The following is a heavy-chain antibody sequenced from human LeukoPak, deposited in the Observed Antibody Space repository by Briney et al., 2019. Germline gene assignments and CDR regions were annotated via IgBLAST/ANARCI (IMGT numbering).Heavy chain of an antibody. CDR1: GGSISSGSHY. D-gene: IGHD6-13*01. CDR3: ARGYNSRSTFDV. V-gene: IGHV4-61*02. Sequence: SETLSLTCTVSGGSISSGSHYWSWIRQPAGKGLEWIGRITTSGDTTFNPSLKSRLTISVDTSRNHFSLNLRSVTAADTAVYYCARGYNSRSTFDVWGQGTVVTVSS. J-gene: IGHJ3*01. CDR2: ITTSGDT.